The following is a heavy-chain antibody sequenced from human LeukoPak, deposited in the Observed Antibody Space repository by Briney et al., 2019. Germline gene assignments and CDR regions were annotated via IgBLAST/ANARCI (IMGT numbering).Heavy chain of an antibody. D-gene: IGHD3-22*01. CDR1: EYSFTGYW. Sequence: GESLKISCKGSEYSFTGYWIGWVRQMPGKGLEWMGIIFPGDSDIRYSPSFQGHVTISADKSITTAYLQWSSLKASDTAMHYCARHPYYYDNSGYLDLWGQGTLVTVSS. J-gene: IGHJ5*02. CDR2: IFPGDSDI. CDR3: ARHPYYYDNSGYLDL. V-gene: IGHV5-51*01.